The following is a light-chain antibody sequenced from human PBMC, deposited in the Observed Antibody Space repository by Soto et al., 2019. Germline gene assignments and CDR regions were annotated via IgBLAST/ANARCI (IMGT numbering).Light chain of an antibody. J-gene: IGKJ4*01. CDR1: QSVTTN. CDR2: DAS. V-gene: IGKV3-15*01. CDR3: QQYDRWPVT. Sequence: VMTQSPATLSVSPGERVTFSGRASQSVTTNLAWYQHKPGQSPRLLISDASTGASGIPPRFSGSGSGTEFTLTIDRLQSADFAVYYCQQYDRWPVTFGGGTKV.